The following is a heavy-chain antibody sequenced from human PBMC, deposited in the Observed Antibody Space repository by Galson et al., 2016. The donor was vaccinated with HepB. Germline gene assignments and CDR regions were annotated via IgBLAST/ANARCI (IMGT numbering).Heavy chain of an antibody. CDR3: AHLLHLYYFDY. D-gene: IGHD2-15*01. CDR2: IYWDDDK. Sequence: PALVKPTQTLTLTCSSSGFSLNTSGVGVGWIRQPPGKALEWLALIYWDDDKTYSPSLNNRLTLTKDASKNQVVLTMTNVDPVDTATYFCAHLLHLYYFDYWGPGTLVTVSS. CDR1: GFSLNTSGVG. J-gene: IGHJ4*02. V-gene: IGHV2-5*02.